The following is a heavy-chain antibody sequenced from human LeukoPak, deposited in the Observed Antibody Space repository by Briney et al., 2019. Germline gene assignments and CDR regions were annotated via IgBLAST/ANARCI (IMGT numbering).Heavy chain of an antibody. CDR1: GFPFSSYG. D-gene: IGHD6-19*01. CDR2: IWSVGGAE. Sequence: PGGSLRLSCVASGFPFSSYGMHWVRQAPGKGLEWVAVIWSVGGAEYYADSVKGRFTISRDNSKNTLYLQMNSLRAEDTAEYYCAKDSNGWYQRGSNYFDYWGQGTLVTVSS. J-gene: IGHJ4*02. V-gene: IGHV3-33*06. CDR3: AKDSNGWYQRGSNYFDY.